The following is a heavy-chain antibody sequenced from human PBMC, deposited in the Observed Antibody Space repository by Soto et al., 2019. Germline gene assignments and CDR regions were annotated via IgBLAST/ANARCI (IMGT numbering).Heavy chain of an antibody. V-gene: IGHV4-59*08. D-gene: IGHD2-2*01. Sequence: PSETLSLTCTVSGGCIRVYYWSWIRQPPGKGLEWIGYIYSSGSPNYNPSLKGRAAISVDTSENQTSLRLSSVTAADTAVYYCARVVIVPAARGHYNYFYMDVWGKGTTVTVSS. J-gene: IGHJ6*03. CDR2: IYSSGSP. CDR3: ARVVIVPAARGHYNYFYMDV. CDR1: GGCIRVYY.